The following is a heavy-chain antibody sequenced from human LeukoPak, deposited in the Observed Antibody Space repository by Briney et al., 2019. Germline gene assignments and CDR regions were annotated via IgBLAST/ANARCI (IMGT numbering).Heavy chain of an antibody. CDR2: IGGFGTT. D-gene: IGHD3-10*01. J-gene: IGHJ4*02. V-gene: IGHV3-23*01. CDR1: GFTFSSYA. CDR3: ARDQYGSGSYSRLDY. Sequence: GGSLRLSCAASGFTFSSYAMSWVRQAPEKGLEWVSVIGGFGTTYYADSVKGRFTISRDNAKNSLYLQMNSLRAEDTAVYYCARDQYGSGSYSRLDYWGQGTLVTVSS.